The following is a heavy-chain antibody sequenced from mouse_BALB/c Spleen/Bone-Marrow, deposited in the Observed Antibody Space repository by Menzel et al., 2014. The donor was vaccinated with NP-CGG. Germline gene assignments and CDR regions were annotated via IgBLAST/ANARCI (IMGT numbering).Heavy chain of an antibody. D-gene: IGHD2-4*01. J-gene: IGHJ3*01. CDR3: ARGVDYVSWFAY. CDR1: GFTFSNYG. V-gene: IGHV5-6-3*01. Sequence: EVHLVESGGGLVQPGGSLKLSCAASGFTFSNYGMSWVRQTPDKRLEFVATINTNGGDTYYPDSVKGRFTISRDNAKNTLYLQMSSLKSEDTAMFCCARGVDYVSWFAYWGQGTLVAVSA. CDR2: INTNGGDT.